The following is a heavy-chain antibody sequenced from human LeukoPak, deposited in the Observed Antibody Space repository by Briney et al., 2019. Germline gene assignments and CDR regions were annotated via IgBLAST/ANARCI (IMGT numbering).Heavy chain of an antibody. D-gene: IGHD2-2*01. V-gene: IGHV4-38-2*01. CDR1: GYSITSGYY. CDR3: ARHGPDIVLVPSVIWFDP. CDR2: IYNGGST. Sequence: PSETLSLTCAVSGYSITSGYYCGWIRQPPGKGLEWIGSIYNGGSTYSNPSLKSRVTISVDTSKNQFSLKLTSVTAADTAVYYCARHGPDIVLVPSVIWFDPWGQGTLVTVSS. J-gene: IGHJ5*02.